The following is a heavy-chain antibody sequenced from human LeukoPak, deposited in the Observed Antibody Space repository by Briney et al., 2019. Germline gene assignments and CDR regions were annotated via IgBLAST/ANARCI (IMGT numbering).Heavy chain of an antibody. J-gene: IGHJ5*02. CDR3: IRDFRSADL. CDR2: IYVDGRTT. V-gene: IGHV3-74*01. CDR1: GFSFRNYW. Sequence: GGSLRLSCVASGFSFRNYWMHWVRQPPGKGLVWVSPIYVDGRTTNYADSVKGRFTIPRDNAKNTVYLEMNSLSVEDTATYYCIRDFRSADLWGAGTLVTVTS.